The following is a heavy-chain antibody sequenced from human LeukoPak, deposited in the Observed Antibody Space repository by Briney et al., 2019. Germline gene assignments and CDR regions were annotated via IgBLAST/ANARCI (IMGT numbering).Heavy chain of an antibody. CDR1: VFTFDDYA. CDR2: IGGDGTDT. D-gene: IGHD2-21*02. J-gene: IGHJ4*02. CDR3: AKAYCGGDCYPGDY. Sequence: GGSLRLSCVVSVFTFDDYAMHWVRQAPGKGLEWVSLIGGDGTDTYYANSVKGRFTVSRDNSKKSLYLQMSSLRTEDTALYYCAKAYCGGDCYPGDYWGQGTLVTVSS. V-gene: IGHV3-43*02.